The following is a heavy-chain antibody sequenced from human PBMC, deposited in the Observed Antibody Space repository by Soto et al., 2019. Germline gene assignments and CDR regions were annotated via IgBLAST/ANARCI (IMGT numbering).Heavy chain of an antibody. CDR1: GFTFSNYI. D-gene: IGHD5-18*01. CDR2: ISYDGSNK. J-gene: IGHJ6*02. Sequence: QLQLVESGGGVVQPGRSLRLSCAASGFTFSNYIMHWVRQAPGKGLEWVAFISYDGSNKDYADSVKGRFTISRDNSKNTLYLQLRSLRPEDTAVYYCAGGDTYYAMGVWVQGTTVTVSS. V-gene: IGHV3-30-3*01. CDR3: AGGDTYYAMGV.